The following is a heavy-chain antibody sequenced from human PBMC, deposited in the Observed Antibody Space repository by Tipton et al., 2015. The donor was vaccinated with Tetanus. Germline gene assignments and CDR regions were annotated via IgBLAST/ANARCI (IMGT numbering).Heavy chain of an antibody. CDR1: GVSMRNGGYS. CDR3: ARAPYNSPGKFYFDD. Sequence: AVSGVSMRNGGYSWSWIRQSPGKGLEWIGYVYHSGGSYYNPSLKSRVTMSVDFSNNQFSLSLSSVTAADTAVYYCARAPYNSPGKFYFDDWGQGILVTVSA. V-gene: IGHV4-30-2*06. J-gene: IGHJ4*02. D-gene: IGHD5-24*01. CDR2: VYHSGGS.